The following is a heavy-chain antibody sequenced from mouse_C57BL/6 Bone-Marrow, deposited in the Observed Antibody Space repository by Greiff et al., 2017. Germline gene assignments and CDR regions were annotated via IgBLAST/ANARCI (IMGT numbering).Heavy chain of an antibody. CDR1: EYEFPSHD. Sequence: EVKLVESGGGLVQPGESLKLSCESNEYEFPSHDMSWVRKTPETRLELVAAINSDGGSTYYPDTMESRFIISRDNTKKTLYLQIGSLRSEDTALYYWAIQSLIYYGNYRFAYGGQGTLVTVSA. CDR3: AIQSLIYYGNYRFAY. J-gene: IGHJ3*01. V-gene: IGHV5-2*01. D-gene: IGHD2-1*01. CDR2: INSDGGST.